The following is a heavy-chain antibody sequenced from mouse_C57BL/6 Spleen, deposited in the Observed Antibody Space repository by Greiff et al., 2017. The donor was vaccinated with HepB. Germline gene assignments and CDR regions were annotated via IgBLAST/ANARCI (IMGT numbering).Heavy chain of an antibody. Sequence: VQLVESGPELVKPGASVKISCKASGYAFSSSWMNWVKQRPGKGLEWIGRIYPGDGDTNYKGKFKGKATLTADKSSSTAYMQLSSLTSEDSAVYCCARTGSNYDDAMDYWGQGTSVTVSS. V-gene: IGHV1-82*01. CDR1: GYAFSSSW. J-gene: IGHJ4*01. D-gene: IGHD2-5*01. CDR2: IYPGDGDT. CDR3: ARTGSNYDDAMDY.